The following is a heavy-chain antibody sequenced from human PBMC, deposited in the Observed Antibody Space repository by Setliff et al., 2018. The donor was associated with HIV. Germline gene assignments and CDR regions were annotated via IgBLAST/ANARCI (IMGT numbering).Heavy chain of an antibody. J-gene: IGHJ4*02. CDR3: ATDSPSFY. D-gene: IGHD2-2*01. Sequence: GGSLRLSCEASGFTFSTYSMNWVRQAPGKGLEWVSSISSSSRSKYYADSVKGRFTISRDNAKNSLYLQMNSLTAEDTAVYYCATDSPSFYWGQGTLVTVSS. CDR2: ISSSSRSK. CDR1: GFTFSTYS. V-gene: IGHV3-21*01.